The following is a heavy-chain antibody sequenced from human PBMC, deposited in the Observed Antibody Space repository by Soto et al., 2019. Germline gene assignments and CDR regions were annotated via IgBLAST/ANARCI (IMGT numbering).Heavy chain of an antibody. CDR3: AKDQDDILTGYYNPPAFDI. D-gene: IGHD3-9*01. CDR2: ISSDSSNI. V-gene: IGHV3-48*01. Sequence: LRLSCAASGFTFSSYSMNWVRQAPGKGLEWVSYISSDSSNIYYADSVKGRFTISRDNSKNTLYLQMNSLRAEDTAVYYCAKDQDDILTGYYNPPAFDIWGQGTMVTVSS. J-gene: IGHJ3*02. CDR1: GFTFSSYS.